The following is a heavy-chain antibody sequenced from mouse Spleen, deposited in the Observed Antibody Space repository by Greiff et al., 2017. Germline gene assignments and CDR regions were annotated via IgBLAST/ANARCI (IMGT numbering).Heavy chain of an antibody. V-gene: IGHV5-9-1*01. Sequence: EVMLVESGGGLVKPGGSLKLSCAASGFTFSSYAMSWVRQTPEKRLEWVATISSGGSYTYYPDSVKGRFTISRDNAKNTLYLQMSSLRSEDTAMYYCARTDGNYDYWGQGTLVTVSA. CDR2: ISSGGSYT. J-gene: IGHJ3*01. D-gene: IGHD2-1*01. CDR3: ARTDGNYDY. CDR1: GFTFSSYA.